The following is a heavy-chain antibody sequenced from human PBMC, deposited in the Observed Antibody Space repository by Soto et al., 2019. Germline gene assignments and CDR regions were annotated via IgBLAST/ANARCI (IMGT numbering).Heavy chain of an antibody. V-gene: IGHV3-23*01. D-gene: IGHD3-16*02. J-gene: IGHJ4*02. Sequence: PGGSLRLSCAASGFTFSSYSMSWVRQAQGKGMEWVSAISGSGGSTYYADSVKGRFTISRDNSKNTLYLQMNSLRAEDTAVYYCAKDRAYYDYVWGSYRYWGQGTLVTVSS. CDR1: GFTFSSYS. CDR3: AKDRAYYDYVWGSYRY. CDR2: ISGSGGST.